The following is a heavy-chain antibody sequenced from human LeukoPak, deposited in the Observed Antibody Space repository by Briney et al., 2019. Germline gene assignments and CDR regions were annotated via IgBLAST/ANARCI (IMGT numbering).Heavy chain of an antibody. CDR3: ARGRRVAAPPGATMYYYMDV. CDR1: GYTFTGYY. J-gene: IGHJ6*03. CDR2: INPNSGGT. D-gene: IGHD4/OR15-4a*01. Sequence: ASVKVSCRASGYTFTGYYMHWVRQAPGQGLEWMGWINPNSGGTNYAQKFQGRVTMTRDTSISTAYMELSRLSSDDTAVYYCARGRRVAAPPGATMYYYMDVWGKGTTVTVSS. V-gene: IGHV1-2*02.